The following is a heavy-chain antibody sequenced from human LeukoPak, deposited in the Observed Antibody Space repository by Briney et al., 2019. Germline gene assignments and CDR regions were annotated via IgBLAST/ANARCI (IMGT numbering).Heavy chain of an antibody. CDR1: GYSISSGYY. CDR3: ASGYSSSWPYYYYYYYMDV. Sequence: SETLSLTCTVSGYSISSGYYWGWIRQPPGKGLEWIGSIYHSGSTYYNPSLKSRVTMSVDTSKNQFSLKLSSVTAADTAVYYCASGYSSSWPYYYYYYYMDVWGKGTTVTVSS. V-gene: IGHV4-38-2*02. D-gene: IGHD6-13*01. J-gene: IGHJ6*03. CDR2: IYHSGST.